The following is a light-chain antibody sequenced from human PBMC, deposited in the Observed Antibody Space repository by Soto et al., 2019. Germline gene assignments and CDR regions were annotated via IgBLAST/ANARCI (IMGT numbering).Light chain of an antibody. CDR1: SSDVGGYNY. V-gene: IGLV2-14*01. CDR2: DVS. Sequence: QSALAQPASVSGSPGQSITISCTGTSSDVGGYNYVSWYQQHPGKAPQVMIYDVSNRPSGVSYRFSASKSGNTASLTISWLQADDEADYFCSSYTSSGTYVFGTGTKVTVL. J-gene: IGLJ1*01. CDR3: SSYTSSGTYV.